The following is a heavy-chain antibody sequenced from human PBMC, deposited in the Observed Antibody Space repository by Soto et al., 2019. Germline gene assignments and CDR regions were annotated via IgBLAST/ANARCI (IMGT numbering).Heavy chain of an antibody. D-gene: IGHD6-13*01. CDR2: ISNDGSDK. CDR1: GFSFSAYN. V-gene: IGHV3-30*03. CDR3: VRGREYSGSWSNWFDS. J-gene: IGHJ5*01. Sequence: QVQLVESGGGVVQPGRSLRLSCVDSGFSFSAYNMHWVRQAPGKGLEWVAVISNDGSDKKYADSVKGRFTISRANSNNTLYLQMNALRPEDTAVFYCVRGREYSGSWSNWFDSWGQGALVTVSS.